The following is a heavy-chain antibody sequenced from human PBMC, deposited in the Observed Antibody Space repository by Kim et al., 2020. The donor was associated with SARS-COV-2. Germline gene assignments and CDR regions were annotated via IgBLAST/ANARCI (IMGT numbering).Heavy chain of an antibody. Sequence: VKGRFTISRDDSKSIAYLQMNSLKTEDTAVYYCTRIPRGGYGSGSYFDYWGQGTLVTVSS. J-gene: IGHJ4*02. V-gene: IGHV3-49*02. CDR3: TRIPRGGYGSGSYFDY. D-gene: IGHD3-10*01.